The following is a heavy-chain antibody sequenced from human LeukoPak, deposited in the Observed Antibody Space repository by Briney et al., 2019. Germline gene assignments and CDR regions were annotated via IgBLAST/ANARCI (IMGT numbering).Heavy chain of an antibody. CDR1: GGSVGSAGYY. CDR3: ARTQSQSGSYRYYFGY. V-gene: IGHV4-61*08. Sequence: SETLSLTCTVSGGSVGSAGYYWSWIRQPPGGGLEWIGYIYYIRNTNYNPSLKSRVTMSLDPSKNQFSLKLNSVTAADTAVYYCARTQSQSGSYRYYFGYWGQGTLVTVSS. J-gene: IGHJ4*02. CDR2: IYYIRNT. D-gene: IGHD1-26*01.